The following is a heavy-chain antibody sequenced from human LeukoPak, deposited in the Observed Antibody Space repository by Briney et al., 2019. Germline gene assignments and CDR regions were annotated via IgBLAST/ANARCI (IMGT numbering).Heavy chain of an antibody. D-gene: IGHD2-15*01. CDR1: GYTFTGYY. CDR2: INPNSGGT. J-gene: IGHJ5*02. Sequence: ASVKVSCKASGYTFTGYYMHWVRQAPGQGLEWMGWINPNSGGTNYAQMFQGRVTMTRDTSISTAYMELSRLRSDDTAVYYCARDVPSGPPRDCSGGSCYSGWFDPWGQGTLVTVSS. V-gene: IGHV1-2*02. CDR3: ARDVPSGPPRDCSGGSCYSGWFDP.